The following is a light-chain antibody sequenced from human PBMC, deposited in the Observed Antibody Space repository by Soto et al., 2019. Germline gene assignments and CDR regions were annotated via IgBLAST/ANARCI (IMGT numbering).Light chain of an antibody. CDR3: QQYNSYSSM. V-gene: IGKV1-33*01. Sequence: DIQMTQSPSSLSASVGDRVTITCQESQNIKNYLKWYQQKQGRAPKVXIYDASNLEAGVPSRFRGSGSGTEFTLTISSLQPDDFETDYCQQYNSYSSMFGQGTKVDIK. CDR2: DAS. J-gene: IGKJ1*01. CDR1: QNIKNY.